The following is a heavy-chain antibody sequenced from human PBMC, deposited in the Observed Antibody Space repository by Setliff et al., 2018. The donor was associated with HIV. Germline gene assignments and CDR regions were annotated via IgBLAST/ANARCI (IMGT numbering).Heavy chain of an antibody. J-gene: IGHJ4*02. CDR3: ASTWGSSSEG. Sequence: SETLSLTCTVSGGSISSYYWSWIRQPPGKGLEWIGSIYYSGSTYYNPSLKSRVTISIDTSKNPFSLRLNSVTATDTGVYYCASTWGSSSEGWGPGTLVTVSS. D-gene: IGHD6-6*01. V-gene: IGHV4-39*01. CDR2: IYYSGST. CDR1: GGSISSYY.